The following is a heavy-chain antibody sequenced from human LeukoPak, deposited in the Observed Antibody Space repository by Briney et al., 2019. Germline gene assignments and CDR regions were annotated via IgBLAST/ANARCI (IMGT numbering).Heavy chain of an antibody. J-gene: IGHJ3*02. D-gene: IGHD4-17*01. V-gene: IGHV3-23*01. CDR2: ISGSGGST. CDR1: GFTFSSYA. CDR3: AKDPLGYDYGDPVSYFDI. Sequence: QTGGSLRLSCAASGFTFSSYAMSWVRQAPGKGLEWVSAISGSGGSTYYADSVKGRFTISRDNSKNTLYLQMNSLRAEDTAVYYCAKDPLGYDYGDPVSYFDIWGQGTMVTVSS.